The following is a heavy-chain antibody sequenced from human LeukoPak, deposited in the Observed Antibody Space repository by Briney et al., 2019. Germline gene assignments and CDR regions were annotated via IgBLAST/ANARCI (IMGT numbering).Heavy chain of an antibody. CDR1: GXXFSTYX. D-gene: IGHD1-20*01. J-gene: IGHJ5*02. Sequence: RXXXXASGXXFSTYXXXXVRQXXGXXXEXXSLISGSGGGTYYADSVKGRFTISRDNSKNTLYLQMNSLRAEDTAVYYCARTHGITAYNWFDPWGQGTLVTVSS. V-gene: IGHV3-23*01. CDR2: ISGSGGGT. CDR3: ARTHGITAYNWFDP.